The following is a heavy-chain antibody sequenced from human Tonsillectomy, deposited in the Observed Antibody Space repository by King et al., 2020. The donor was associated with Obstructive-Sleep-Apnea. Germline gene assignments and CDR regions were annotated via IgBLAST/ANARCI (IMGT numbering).Heavy chain of an antibody. D-gene: IGHD2-2*01. Sequence: QLVQSGGGVVQPGRSLRLSCAASGFTFSSYGMTGVRQAPGKGLEWGAVISYDGSNKYYADSVKGRFTISRDNSKNTLYLQMNSLRAEDTAVYYCAKDSRLDQLLLDYWGQGTLVTVSS. CDR1: GFTFSSYG. CDR2: ISYDGSNK. V-gene: IGHV3-30*18. CDR3: AKDSRLDQLLLDY. J-gene: IGHJ4*02.